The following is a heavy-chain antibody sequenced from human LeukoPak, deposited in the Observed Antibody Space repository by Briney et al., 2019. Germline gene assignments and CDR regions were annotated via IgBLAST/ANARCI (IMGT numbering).Heavy chain of an antibody. Sequence: GASVKVSCKVSGYTLTELSMHWVRQAPGKGLEWMGVFDPEDGETIYAQKFQGRVTMTKDTSTDTAYMELSSLRSEDTAVYYCARHAGPYFDYWGQGTLVTVSS. CDR3: ARHAGPYFDY. V-gene: IGHV1-24*01. J-gene: IGHJ4*02. CDR2: FDPEDGET. D-gene: IGHD6-13*01. CDR1: GYTLTELS.